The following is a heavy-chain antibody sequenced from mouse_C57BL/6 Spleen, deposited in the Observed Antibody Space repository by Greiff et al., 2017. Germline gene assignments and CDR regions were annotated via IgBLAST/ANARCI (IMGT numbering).Heavy chain of an antibody. CDR3: ARSTTVVAPYYAMDY. Sequence: VQLQQPGAELVKPGASVKLSCKASGYTFTSYWMHWVKQRPGQGLEWIGMIHPNSGSTNYNEKFKSKATLTVDKSSSTAYMQLSSLTSEDSAVYYCARSTTVVAPYYAMDYWGQGTSVTVSS. CDR1: GYTFTSYW. CDR2: IHPNSGST. D-gene: IGHD1-1*01. J-gene: IGHJ4*01. V-gene: IGHV1-64*01.